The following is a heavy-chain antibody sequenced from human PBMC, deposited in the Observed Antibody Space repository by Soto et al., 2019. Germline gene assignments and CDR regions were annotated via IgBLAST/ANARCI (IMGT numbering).Heavy chain of an antibody. V-gene: IGHV3-23*01. CDR1: GFTFSSYS. Sequence: GGSLRLSCAASGFTFSSYSMNWVRQAPGKGLEWVSDISGSGGSTYYADSVKGRFTISRDNSKNTLYLQMNSLRAEDTAVYYCAKDVTIFGVAHDAFDIWGQGTMVSVSS. D-gene: IGHD3-3*01. CDR2: ISGSGGST. J-gene: IGHJ3*02. CDR3: AKDVTIFGVAHDAFDI.